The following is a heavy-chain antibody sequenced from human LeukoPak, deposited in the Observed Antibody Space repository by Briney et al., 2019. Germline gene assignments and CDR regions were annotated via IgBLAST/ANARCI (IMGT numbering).Heavy chain of an antibody. CDR1: GFTFSSYA. J-gene: IGHJ4*02. CDR3: VRNLAVAGTCFDS. Sequence: GGSLRLSCAASGFTFSSYAMSWVRQAPGTGLEWVASIKQDGSDRNYVTSVRGRFTISRDNAESSLYLQMNSLRVEDTAVYYCVRNLAVAGTCFDSWGQGTLVTVSS. D-gene: IGHD6-19*01. V-gene: IGHV3-7*03. CDR2: IKQDGSDR.